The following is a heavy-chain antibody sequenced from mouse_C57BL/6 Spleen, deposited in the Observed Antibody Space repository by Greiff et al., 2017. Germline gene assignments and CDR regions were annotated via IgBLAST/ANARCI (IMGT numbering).Heavy chain of an antibody. CDR3: ARSDYSNYGYFGC. CDR1: GYTFTSYG. Sequence: VQLQESGAELARPGASVKLSCKASGYTFTSYGISWVKQRTGQGLEWIGEIYPRSGNTYYNEKFKGKATLTADKTSSTAYMELRSLTSEDSAVYFCARSDYSNYGYFGCWGQGTTLTVSS. CDR2: IYPRSGNT. V-gene: IGHV1-81*01. J-gene: IGHJ2*01. D-gene: IGHD2-5*01.